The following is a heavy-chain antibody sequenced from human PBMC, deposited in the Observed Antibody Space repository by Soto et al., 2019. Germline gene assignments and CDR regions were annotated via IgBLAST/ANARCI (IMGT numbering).Heavy chain of an antibody. CDR1: GGSISSSSYY. CDR3: ARNCSTTSCQIWGFDY. CDR2: INHSGST. J-gene: IGHJ4*02. D-gene: IGHD2-2*01. Sequence: QLQLQESGPGLVKPSETLSLTCTVSGGSISSSSYYWSWIRQPPGKGLAWIGEINHSGSTNYSPSLKSRVTISVDTSKNQFSLKLSSVTAADTAVYYCARNCSTTSCQIWGFDYWGQGTLVTVSS. V-gene: IGHV4-39*07.